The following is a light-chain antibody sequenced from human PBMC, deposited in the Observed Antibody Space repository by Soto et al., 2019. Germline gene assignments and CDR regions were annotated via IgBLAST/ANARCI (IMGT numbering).Light chain of an antibody. V-gene: IGKV3-20*01. CDR1: QSVSSY. CDR2: RAS. CDR3: YQFGRSPLDT. J-gene: IGKJ3*01. Sequence: EIVLTQSPATLSLSPGERATLSCRASQSVSSYLAWYQQKPGQAPRLLIYRASRRAPGIPDRFSGSGSWTDVTLPISRLEPDDFAVYYCYQFGRSPLDTFGPGTKVEIK.